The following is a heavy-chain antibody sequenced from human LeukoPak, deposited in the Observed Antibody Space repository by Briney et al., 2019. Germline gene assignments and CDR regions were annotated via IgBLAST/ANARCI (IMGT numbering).Heavy chain of an antibody. CDR1: GGSISSYY. Sequence: SETLSLTCTVSGGSISSYYWSWIRQPPGKGLEWIGYIYYSGSTNYNPSLKSRVTMSVDTSKNQFSLKLSSVTAADTAVYYCARVWGFGELWVDVWGKGTTVTISS. V-gene: IGHV4-59*12. D-gene: IGHD3-10*01. J-gene: IGHJ6*04. CDR2: IYYSGST. CDR3: ARVWGFGELWVDV.